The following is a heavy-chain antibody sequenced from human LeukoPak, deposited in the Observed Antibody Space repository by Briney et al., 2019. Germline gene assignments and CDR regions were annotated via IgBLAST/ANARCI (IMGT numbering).Heavy chain of an antibody. J-gene: IGHJ4*02. CDR3: ARASHWNQLHYFDY. CDR2: INHSGST. CDR1: GGSFSGYY. V-gene: IGHV4-34*01. D-gene: IGHD1-1*01. Sequence: PSETLSLTCAVYGGSFSGYYWSWIRQPPGKGLEWIGEINHSGSTNYNPSLKSRVTMSVDKSKNQFSLNLNSVTAADTAVYYCARASHWNQLHYFDYWGQGTLVTVSS.